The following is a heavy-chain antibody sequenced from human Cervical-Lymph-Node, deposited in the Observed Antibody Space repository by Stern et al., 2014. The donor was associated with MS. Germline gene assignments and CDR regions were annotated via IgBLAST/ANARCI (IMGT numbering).Heavy chain of an antibody. J-gene: IGHJ6*02. V-gene: IGHV1-69*01. CDR1: GGTFRSFA. CDR2: IIPVFGTP. Sequence: VQLVQSGSEVRKPGSSVNVTCKASGGTFRSFAVNWVRQAPGQGLEWVGGIIPVFGTPTYEQNFQGRVTIISDESTNTVYVELSSLTTDDTATYFCASAHPATRRGYKGMNVWGQGTTIAVSS. CDR3: ASAHPATRRGYKGMNV. D-gene: IGHD2-2*01.